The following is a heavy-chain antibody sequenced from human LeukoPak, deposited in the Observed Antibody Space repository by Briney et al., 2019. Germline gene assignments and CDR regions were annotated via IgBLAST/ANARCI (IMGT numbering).Heavy chain of an antibody. Sequence: PGGSLRLSCAASGFTFSSYSMNWVRQAPGKGLEWVAVISYDGSNKYYADSVKGRFTISRDNSKNTLYLQMNSLRAEDTAVYYCARAPINVVTAIHAYFDYWGQGTLVTVSS. V-gene: IGHV3-30*03. J-gene: IGHJ4*02. CDR3: ARAPINVVTAIHAYFDY. CDR2: ISYDGSNK. CDR1: GFTFSSYS. D-gene: IGHD2-21*02.